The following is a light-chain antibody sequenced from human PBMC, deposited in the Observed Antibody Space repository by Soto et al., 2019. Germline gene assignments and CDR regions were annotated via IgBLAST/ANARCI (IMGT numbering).Light chain of an antibody. CDR2: GNS. V-gene: IGLV1-40*01. CDR3: HSYDSSLSGWV. Sequence: QSVLTQPPSVSGAPGQRVTISCTGSRSNIGAGYDVHWYQQLPGTAPKLLIYGNSNRPSGVPDRFSGSKSGTSASLAITGLQAEDEADYYCHSYDSSLSGWVFGGGTQLTAL. J-gene: IGLJ3*02. CDR1: RSNIGAGYD.